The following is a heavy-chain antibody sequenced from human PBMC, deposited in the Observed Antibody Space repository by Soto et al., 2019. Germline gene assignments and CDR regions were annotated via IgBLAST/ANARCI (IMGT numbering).Heavy chain of an antibody. Sequence: GGSLRLSCAASGFTFSSYAMHWVRQAPGKGLEWVAVISYDGSNKYYADSVKGRFTISRDNSKNTLYLQMNSLRAEDTAVYYCARDAMVRSPDAFDIWGQGTMVTVSS. V-gene: IGHV3-30-3*01. CDR1: GFTFSSYA. D-gene: IGHD3-10*01. J-gene: IGHJ3*02. CDR2: ISYDGSNK. CDR3: ARDAMVRSPDAFDI.